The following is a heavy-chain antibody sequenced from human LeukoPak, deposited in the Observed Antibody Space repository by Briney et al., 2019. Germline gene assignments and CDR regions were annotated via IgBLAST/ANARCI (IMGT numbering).Heavy chain of an antibody. Sequence: GGPLRLSCAASGFTVSNNSKRWGRQAPGEGVGWVSVIYSDGTTYYADSVRGRFTISRDNSKNTLFLQMNSLRAGDTAVYYCARAVAGTHWFDPWGQGTLVIVSS. J-gene: IGHJ5*02. D-gene: IGHD6-19*01. CDR3: ARAVAGTHWFDP. CDR2: IYSDGTT. V-gene: IGHV3-53*01. CDR1: GFTVSNNS.